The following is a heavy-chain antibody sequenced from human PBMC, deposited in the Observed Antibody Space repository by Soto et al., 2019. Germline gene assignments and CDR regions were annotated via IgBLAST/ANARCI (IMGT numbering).Heavy chain of an antibody. CDR2: ISKDGGST. Sequence: PGGSLRLSCSASGFIFSNYGMHWVRQAPGKGLEYVSAISKDGGSTYYADSVKGRFTISRDNSKNTLDLQMSSLRPEDTAVYYCVKTFSTGKIFDIWGQGTTVTVSS. J-gene: IGHJ6*02. CDR3: VKTFSTGKIFDI. V-gene: IGHV3-64D*08. CDR1: GFIFSNYG. D-gene: IGHD2-15*01.